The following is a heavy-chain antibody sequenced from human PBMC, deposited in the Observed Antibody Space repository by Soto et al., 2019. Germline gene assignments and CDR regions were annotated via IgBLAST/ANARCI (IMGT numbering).Heavy chain of an antibody. D-gene: IGHD1-26*01. V-gene: IGHV4-4*02. CDR1: GGSISSSSW. J-gene: IGHJ5*02. CDR2: IYHSGST. CDR3: ASDSGSYYERYWFDP. Sequence: SDTLSLTCAVSGGSISSSSWWRWVSQPPGKGLEWIGEIYHSGSTNYNPSLKSRVTISVDKSKNQFSLKLSSVTAADTAVYYCASDSGSYYERYWFDPWGLGTLVTVSS.